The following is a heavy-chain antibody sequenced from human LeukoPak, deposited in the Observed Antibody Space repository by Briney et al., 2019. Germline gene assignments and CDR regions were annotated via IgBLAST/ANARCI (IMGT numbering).Heavy chain of an antibody. D-gene: IGHD6-19*01. V-gene: IGHV4-38-2*02. J-gene: IGHJ4*02. CDR1: GYSISSGYY. Sequence: SETLSLTCTVFGYSISSGYYWGWIRQPPGKGLEWIGSIYHSGSTYYNPSLKSRVTISVDTSKNQFSLKLSSVTAADTAVYYCARQGSGWTFFDYWGQGTLVTVSS. CDR3: ARQGSGWTFFDY. CDR2: IYHSGST.